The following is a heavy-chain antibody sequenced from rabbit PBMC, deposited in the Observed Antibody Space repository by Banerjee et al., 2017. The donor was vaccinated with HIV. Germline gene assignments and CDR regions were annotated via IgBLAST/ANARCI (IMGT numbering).Heavy chain of an antibody. J-gene: IGHJ3*01. CDR1: GFTLSSSDY. V-gene: IGHV1S45*01. CDR3: ARDAGGYVGYDL. Sequence: QEQLVESGGGLVQPEGSLTLTCKASGFTLSSSDYMCWVRQAPGKGLEWIGCIVAGSSGTTYYASWAKGRFTISKTSSTTVTLQMTSLTAADTATYFCARDAGGYVGYDLWGQGTLVTVS. D-gene: IGHD7-1*01. CDR2: IVAGSSGTT.